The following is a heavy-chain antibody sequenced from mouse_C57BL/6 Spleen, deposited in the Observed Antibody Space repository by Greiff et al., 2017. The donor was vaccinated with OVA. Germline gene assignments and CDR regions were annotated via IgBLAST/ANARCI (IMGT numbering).Heavy chain of an antibody. J-gene: IGHJ3*01. V-gene: IGHV5-4*03. CDR3: ARADGYYAGFAY. CDR2: ISDGGSYT. CDR1: GFTFSSYA. D-gene: IGHD2-3*01. Sequence: EVKLVESGGGLVKPGGSLKLSCAASGFTFSSYAMSWVRQTPEKRLEWVATISDGGSYTYYPDNVKGRFTISRDNAKNNLYLQMSHLKSEDTAMYYCARADGYYAGFAYWGHGTLVTVSA.